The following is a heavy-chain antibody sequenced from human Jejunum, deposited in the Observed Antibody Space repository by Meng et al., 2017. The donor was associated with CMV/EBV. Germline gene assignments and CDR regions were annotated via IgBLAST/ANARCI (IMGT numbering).Heavy chain of an antibody. CDR2: IRTKGGTA. V-gene: IGHV3-49*03. CDR3: TLFRKWEHAFDI. Sequence: TSAGFTFGDDAQRWLRQAPGKGLEWVGFIRTKGGTAEYAAPVKGRVTISRDDSKSIAYLQMTSLKTEDTAVYYCTLFRKWEHAFDIWGQGTMVTVSS. D-gene: IGHD1-26*01. J-gene: IGHJ3*02. CDR1: GFTFGDDA.